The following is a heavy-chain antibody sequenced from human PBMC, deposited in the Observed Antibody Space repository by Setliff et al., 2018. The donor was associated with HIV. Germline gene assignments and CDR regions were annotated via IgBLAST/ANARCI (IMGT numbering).Heavy chain of an antibody. J-gene: IGHJ6*02. CDR2: IDWDDNK. CDR3: AREDQLLSGHYYYNGMDV. V-gene: IGHV2-70*03. Sequence: GSGPTLVNPTQTLTLTCTFSGFSLNTPGMRVSWIRQPPGKALEWLARIDWDDNKFYSTSLKTRLTISRDNSKNTLYLQMNSLRVEDTAVYYCAREDQLLSGHYYYNGMDVWGQGTTVTVSS. CDR1: GFSLNTPGMR. D-gene: IGHD2-2*01.